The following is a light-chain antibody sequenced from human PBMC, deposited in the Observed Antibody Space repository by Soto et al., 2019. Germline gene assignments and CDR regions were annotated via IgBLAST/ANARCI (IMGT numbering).Light chain of an antibody. J-gene: IGKJ1*01. V-gene: IGKV1-27*01. CDR2: AAS. CDR3: HKYNRALPWT. CDR1: QGISNY. Sequence: DIQMTQSPSSLSASVGDRVTITCRASQGISNYLAWYQQKPGKVPKLLIYAASTLQSGVPSRFSGSGSGTDFTLTISSLQPEDVATYYCHKYNRALPWTFGQGTKVDIK.